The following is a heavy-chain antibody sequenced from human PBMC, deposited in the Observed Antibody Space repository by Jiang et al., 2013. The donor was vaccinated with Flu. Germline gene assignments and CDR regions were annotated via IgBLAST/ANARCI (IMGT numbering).Heavy chain of an antibody. D-gene: IGHD3-10*01. Sequence: DPEDGETIYAQKFQGRVTMTEDTSTDTAYMELSSLRSEDTAVYYCATGTPKITMVRGDLDNNPNYWGQGTLVTVSS. V-gene: IGHV1-24*01. CDR3: ATGTPKITMVRGDLDNNPNY. CDR2: DPEDGET. J-gene: IGHJ4*02.